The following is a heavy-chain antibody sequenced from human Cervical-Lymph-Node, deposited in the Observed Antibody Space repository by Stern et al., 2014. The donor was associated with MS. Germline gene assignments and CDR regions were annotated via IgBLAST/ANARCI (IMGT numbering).Heavy chain of an antibody. CDR2: ISHDGSNK. V-gene: IGHV3-30*09. CDR1: GSTFSKSA. Sequence: VQLEESGGGVVPPGRSLRLSCADSGSTFSKSAMHWVRQAPGKGLEWVAVISHDGSNKQYGDSVKGRRAISRDNSRNTLSLEIYSLRAEDTAVYYCVRTESFYYYDGMDVWGHGTTVIVSS. J-gene: IGHJ6*02. CDR3: VRTESFYYYDGMDV.